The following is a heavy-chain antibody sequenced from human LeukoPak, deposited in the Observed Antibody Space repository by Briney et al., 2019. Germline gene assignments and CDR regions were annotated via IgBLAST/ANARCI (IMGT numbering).Heavy chain of an antibody. CDR1: GGSISSYY. J-gene: IGHJ4*02. CDR3: ARLSTVTTSFDY. V-gene: IGHV4-4*07. D-gene: IGHD4-17*01. Sequence: PSETPSLTCTVSGGSISSYYWSWIRQPAGKGLEWIGRIYTSGTTHYNPSPKSRVTMSVDTSKNQFSLKLSSVTAADTAVYYCARLSTVTTSFDYWGQGTLVTVSS. CDR2: IYTSGTT.